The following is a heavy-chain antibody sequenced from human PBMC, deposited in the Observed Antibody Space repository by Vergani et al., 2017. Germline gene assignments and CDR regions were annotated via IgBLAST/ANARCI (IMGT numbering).Heavy chain of an antibody. CDR2: IYPGDSDT. Sequence: EVQLVQSGAEVKKPGESLKISCKGSGYSFTSYWIGWVRQMPGKGLEWMGIIYPGDSDTRYSPSFQGQVTISADKSLSTAYLQWSSLTASDTAMYYCARRGRILQYFDWSDYGMDVWGQGTTVTVSS. J-gene: IGHJ6*02. CDR1: GYSFTSYW. CDR3: ARRGRILQYFDWSDYGMDV. V-gene: IGHV5-51*03. D-gene: IGHD3-9*01.